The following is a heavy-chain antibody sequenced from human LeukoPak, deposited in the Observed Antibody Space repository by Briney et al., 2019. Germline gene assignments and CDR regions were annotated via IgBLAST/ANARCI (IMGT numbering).Heavy chain of an antibody. V-gene: IGHV3-23*01. CDR2: ISGSGGRT. Sequence: PGGSLRLSCAVSGITLSNYGMSWVRQAPGKGLEWVAGISGSGGRTNYADSVKGRFTISRDSPKNTLYLQMNSLRAEDTAVYFCAKRGVVIRVVLVGFHKEAYYFDSWDQGALVTVSS. J-gene: IGHJ4*02. CDR1: GITLSNYG. D-gene: IGHD3-10*01. CDR3: AKRGVVIRVVLVGFHKEAYYFDS.